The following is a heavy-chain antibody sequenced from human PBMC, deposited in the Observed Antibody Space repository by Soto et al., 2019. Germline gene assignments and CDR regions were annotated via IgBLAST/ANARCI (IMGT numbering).Heavy chain of an antibody. J-gene: IGHJ4*02. Sequence: SETLSLTCTVSGASMSSHYWTWLRQPPGKGLEWIGYISYSGSTYYNPSLKSRVTISADTSRNQFSLKLSSVIAADTAVYFCARADPDASVGFWGQGTLVTVSS. CDR2: ISYSGST. CDR1: GASMSSHY. D-gene: IGHD3-16*01. CDR3: ARADPDASVGF. V-gene: IGHV4-59*11.